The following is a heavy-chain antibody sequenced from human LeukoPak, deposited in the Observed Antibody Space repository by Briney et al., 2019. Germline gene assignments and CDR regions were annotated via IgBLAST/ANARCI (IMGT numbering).Heavy chain of an antibody. CDR1: GYTFTGYY. D-gene: IGHD2-21*01. V-gene: IGHV1-2*02. Sequence: ASVKVSCKASGYTFTGYYMHWVRQAPGQGLEWMGWINPNSGGTNYAQKFQGRVTMTRDTSISTAYMELSRLRSDDTAVYYCARGAAYCVVDFFFWGQGTLVTVSS. CDR3: ARGAAYCVVDFFF. CDR2: INPNSGGT. J-gene: IGHJ4*02.